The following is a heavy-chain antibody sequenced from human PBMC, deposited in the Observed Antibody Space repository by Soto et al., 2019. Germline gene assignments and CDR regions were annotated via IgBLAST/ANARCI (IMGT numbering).Heavy chain of an antibody. CDR3: ARGLITSTHRGIDY. D-gene: IGHD3-16*01. V-gene: IGHV3-33*01. CDR1: GFTFSSYG. Sequence: QVQLVESGGGVVQPGRSLRLSCAASGFTFSSYGMHWVRQAPGKGLEWVAVIWYDGSNKYYTDSVKGRFTISRDNSRNTLYLQMNSLSAVDTAVYYCARGLITSTHRGIDYWGQGTLVTVSS. J-gene: IGHJ4*02. CDR2: IWYDGSNK.